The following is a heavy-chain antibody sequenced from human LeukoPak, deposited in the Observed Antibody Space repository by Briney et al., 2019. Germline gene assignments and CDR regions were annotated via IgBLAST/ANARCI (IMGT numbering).Heavy chain of an antibody. Sequence: GASVKVSCKASGGTFSSYAISWVRQAPGQGLEWMGRIIPILGIANYAQKFQGRVTITADKSTSTAYMELSSLRSEDTAVYYCARDGADYAKGFDYWGQGTLVTVSS. V-gene: IGHV1-69*04. D-gene: IGHD2-2*01. CDR2: IIPILGIA. CDR3: ARDGADYAKGFDY. J-gene: IGHJ4*02. CDR1: GGTFSSYA.